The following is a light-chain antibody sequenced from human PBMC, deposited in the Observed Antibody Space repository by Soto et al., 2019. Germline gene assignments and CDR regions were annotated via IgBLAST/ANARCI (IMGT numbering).Light chain of an antibody. J-gene: IGLJ1*01. V-gene: IGLV2-14*03. Sequence: QSVLTQPASVSGSPGQSITISCTGTSSDIGAHDDVSWYQQHPGKVPKLLIYGVTDRPSGISNRFSGSKSGNVASLTISGVQAEDEADYYCCSSTGDLTPYVFGTGTKVTVL. CDR1: SSDIGAHDD. CDR2: GVT. CDR3: CSSTGDLTPYV.